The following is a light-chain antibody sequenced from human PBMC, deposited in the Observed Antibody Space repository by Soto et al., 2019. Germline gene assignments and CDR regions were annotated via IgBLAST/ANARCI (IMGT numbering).Light chain of an antibody. CDR2: WAS. V-gene: IGKV4-1*01. CDR1: QSVLYSSNNKNY. CDR3: QQYYSTPL. J-gene: IGKJ5*01. Sequence: DIVMTQSPDSLAVSLGERATINCKSSQSVLYSSNNKNYLAWYQQKPGQPPKLLIYWASTRESGVPDRFSGSGSGTDFTLTISILQAEDVAVYYCQQYYSTPLFGQGTRLEIK.